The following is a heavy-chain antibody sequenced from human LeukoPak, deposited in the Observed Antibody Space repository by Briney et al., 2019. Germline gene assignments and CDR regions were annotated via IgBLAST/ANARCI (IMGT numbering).Heavy chain of an antibody. CDR1: GFTFSDYY. CDR2: ISSSSSYT. V-gene: IGHV3-11*03. CDR3: ARFKGLKYCTSTSCYLNYYYYGMDV. Sequence: PGGSLRLSCAASGFTFSDYYMSWIRQAPGKGLEWVSYISSSSSYTNYADSVKGRFTISRDNAKNSLYLQMNSLRAEDTAVYYCARFKGLKYCTSTSCYLNYYYYGMDVWGQGTTVTVSS. D-gene: IGHD2-2*01. J-gene: IGHJ6*02.